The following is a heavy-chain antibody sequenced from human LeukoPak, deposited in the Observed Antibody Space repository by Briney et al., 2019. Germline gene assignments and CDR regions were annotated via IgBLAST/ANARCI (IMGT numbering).Heavy chain of an antibody. D-gene: IGHD2-15*01. CDR2: ISSSGSTI. Sequence: GGSLRLSGAAAGFTFSSSEMNWVRQAPGKGLEWVSYISSSGSTIYNADSVKGRFTISRDNAKNSLYLQMNSLRADDTGVYYCALGYCSGGSCYFGYWGQGTLVTVSS. J-gene: IGHJ4*02. V-gene: IGHV3-48*03. CDR3: ALGYCSGGSCYFGY. CDR1: GFTFSSSE.